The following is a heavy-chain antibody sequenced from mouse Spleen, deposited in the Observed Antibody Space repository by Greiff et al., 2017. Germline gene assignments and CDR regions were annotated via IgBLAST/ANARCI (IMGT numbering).Heavy chain of an antibody. J-gene: IGHJ2*01. Sequence: QVQLQQSGAELVRPGASVTLSCKASGYTFTDYEMHWVKQTPVHGLEWIGAIDPETGGTAYNQKFKGKAILTADKSSSTAYMELRSLTSEDSAVYYCTRLDFDYGSSYDYWGQGTTLTVSS. D-gene: IGHD1-1*01. CDR3: TRLDFDYGSSYDY. V-gene: IGHV1-15*01. CDR2: IDPETGGT. CDR1: GYTFTDYE.